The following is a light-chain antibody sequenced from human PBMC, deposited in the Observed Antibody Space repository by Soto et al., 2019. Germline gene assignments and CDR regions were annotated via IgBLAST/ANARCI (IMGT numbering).Light chain of an antibody. J-gene: IGKJ2*02. CDR2: AAS. Sequence: DIQMTQSPSSLSASVGDRVTITCRASQTISNWLAWYQQKPGRAPKLLIYAASTLESGVPSRFSRRGSGTEFTLTISSLQPDDFATYYCQHSNSHLCTFGQGTKLEIK. V-gene: IGKV1-5*01. CDR3: QHSNSHLCT. CDR1: QTISNW.